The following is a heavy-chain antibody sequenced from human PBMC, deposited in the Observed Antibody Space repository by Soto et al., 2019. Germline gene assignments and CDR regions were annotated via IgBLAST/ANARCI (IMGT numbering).Heavy chain of an antibody. V-gene: IGHV5-51*01. D-gene: IGHD2-2*01. CDR2: IYPGDSDT. CDR1: GYSFTSYW. J-gene: IGHJ6*02. Sequence: PGESLKISCKGSGYSFTSYWIGWVRQMPGKGLEWMGIIYPGDSDTRYSPSFQGQVTISADKSISTAYLQWSSLKASDTAMYYCARHLVVVPAAKSHLDYYGMDVWGQGTTVTVSS. CDR3: ARHLVVVPAAKSHLDYYGMDV.